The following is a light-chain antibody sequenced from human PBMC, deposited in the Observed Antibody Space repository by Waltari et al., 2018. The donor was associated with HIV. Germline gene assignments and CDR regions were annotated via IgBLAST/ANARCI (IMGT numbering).Light chain of an antibody. V-gene: IGLV1-44*01. Sequence: QSVLNQPPSASGTPGQRVTISCSGRRSNIGSNSVNWYQQLPGTAPKLLIYSNNRRPSGVPDRFSGSKSGTSASLAISGLQSEDEGDYYCSAWDDDTLTGLFGGGTKVTVL. CDR3: SAWDDDTLTGL. J-gene: IGLJ2*01. CDR2: SNN. CDR1: RSNIGSNS.